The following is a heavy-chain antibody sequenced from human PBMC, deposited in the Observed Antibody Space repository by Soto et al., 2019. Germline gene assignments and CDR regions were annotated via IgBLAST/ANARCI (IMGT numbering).Heavy chain of an antibody. V-gene: IGHV3-21*01. CDR1: GFTFASYN. Sequence: SGGSLRLSCASSGFTFASYNMLWVRQAPGEGLEWVASISTNSDYIYHADSVKGRFTVSRDNAKKSLFLEMTTLRDEDTAVYYCAGGGSAERRTDGDYYCYYQMDVWGQGTTVTVSS. CDR2: ISTNSDYI. J-gene: IGHJ6*02. D-gene: IGHD3-16*01. CDR3: AGGGSAERRTDGDYYCYYQMDV.